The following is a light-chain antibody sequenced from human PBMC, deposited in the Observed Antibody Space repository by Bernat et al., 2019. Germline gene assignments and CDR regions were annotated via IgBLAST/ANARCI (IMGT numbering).Light chain of an antibody. CDR1: SSDVGGYNY. CDR2: EVS. V-gene: IGLV2-8*01. Sequence: QSALTQPPSASGSPGQSVTISCTGTSSDVGGYNYVSWYQQHPAKAPKLMIYEVSKRPSGVPDRFSGSKSGNTASLTVSGLQAEDEADYYCSSYAGSNNWVFGGGTKWTVL. J-gene: IGLJ3*02. CDR3: SSYAGSNNWV.